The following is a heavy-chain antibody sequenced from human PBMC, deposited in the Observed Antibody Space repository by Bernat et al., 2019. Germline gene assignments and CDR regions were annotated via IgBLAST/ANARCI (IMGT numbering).Heavy chain of an antibody. CDR1: GFTFSSYA. Sequence: VQLVESGGGVVQPGRSLRLSCAASGFTFSSYAMSWVRQAPGKGLEWVSAISGSGGSTYYADSVKGRFTISRDNSKNTLYLQMNSLRAEDTAVYYCAKIRAYYYGSGSHQPDYWGQGTLVTVSS. J-gene: IGHJ4*02. CDR3: AKIRAYYYGSGSHQPDY. CDR2: ISGSGGST. D-gene: IGHD3-10*01. V-gene: IGHV3-23*04.